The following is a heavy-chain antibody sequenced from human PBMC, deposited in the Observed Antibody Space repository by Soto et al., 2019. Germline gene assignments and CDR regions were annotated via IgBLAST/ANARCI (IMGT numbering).Heavy chain of an antibody. D-gene: IGHD3-3*01. J-gene: IGHJ6*02. V-gene: IGHV3-33*01. Sequence: QVQLVESGGGVVQPGRSLRLSCAASGFTFSSYGMHWVRQAPGKGLEWVAVIWYDGSNKYYADSVKGRFTISRDNSKNTMYLQMNSLRAEDTAVYYCARESLRFLEWFDYYYYGMDVWGQGTTVTVSS. CDR1: GFTFSSYG. CDR2: IWYDGSNK. CDR3: ARESLRFLEWFDYYYYGMDV.